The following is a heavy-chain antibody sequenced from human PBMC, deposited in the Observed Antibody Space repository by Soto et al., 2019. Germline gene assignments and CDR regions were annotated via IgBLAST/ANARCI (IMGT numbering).Heavy chain of an antibody. CDR2: IGTAGDT. CDR3: MVRGVGAHGMDV. CDR1: GFTFSSYD. V-gene: IGHV3-13*01. Sequence: GGSLRLSCAASGFTFSSYDMHWVRQATGKGLEWVSAIGTAGDTYYPGSVKGRFTISRENAKNSLYLQMNSLRAEDTAVYYCMVRGVGAHGMDVWGQGTTVTVSS. D-gene: IGHD3-10*01. J-gene: IGHJ6*02.